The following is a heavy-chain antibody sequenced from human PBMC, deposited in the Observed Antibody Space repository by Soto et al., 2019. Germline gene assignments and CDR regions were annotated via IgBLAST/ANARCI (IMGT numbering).Heavy chain of an antibody. D-gene: IGHD3-3*01. V-gene: IGHV3-30-3*01. Sequence: PGGSLRLSCAASGFTFSSYAMHWVRQAPGKGLEWVAVISYDGSNKYYADSVKGRFTISRDNSKNTLYLQLNSLRAEDTAVYYCARDKRDLRFSEWSYYFDYWGQGTLVTVSS. J-gene: IGHJ4*02. CDR3: ARDKRDLRFSEWSYYFDY. CDR2: ISYDGSNK. CDR1: GFTFSSYA.